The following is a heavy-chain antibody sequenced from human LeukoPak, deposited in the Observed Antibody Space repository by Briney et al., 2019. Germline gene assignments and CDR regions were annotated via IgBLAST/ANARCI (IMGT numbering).Heavy chain of an antibody. J-gene: IGHJ4*02. CDR2: MNPNSGNT. V-gene: IGHV1-8*03. CDR3: ARGLTLRSSFFAY. CDR1: GYTFTSYD. Sequence: ASVKVSCKASGYTFTSYDINLVRQATGQGLEWMGWMNPNSGNTGYAQKFQGRVTITRNTSISTAYMELSSLRSEDTAVYYCARGLTLRSSFFAYWGQGTLVTVSS. D-gene: IGHD2-15*01.